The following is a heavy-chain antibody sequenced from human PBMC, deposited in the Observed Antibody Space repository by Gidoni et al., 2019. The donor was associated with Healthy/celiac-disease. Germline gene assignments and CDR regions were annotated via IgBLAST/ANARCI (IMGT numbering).Heavy chain of an antibody. J-gene: IGHJ6*02. V-gene: IGHV3-7*01. CDR1: GFPFSSYW. CDR3: ARDGVVAATLRNYGMDV. D-gene: IGHD2-15*01. CDR2: IKQDGSEK. Sequence: EVQLVESGGGLVQPGGSLRLSCAASGFPFSSYWMSWVRQAPGKGLEWVANIKQDGSEKYYVDSVKGRFTISRDNAKNSLYLQMNSLRAEDTAVYYCARDGVVAATLRNYGMDVWGQGTTVTVSS.